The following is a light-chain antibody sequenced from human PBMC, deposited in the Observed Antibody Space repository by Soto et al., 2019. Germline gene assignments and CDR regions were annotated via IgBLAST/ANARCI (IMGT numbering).Light chain of an antibody. CDR1: QSVGSS. V-gene: IGKV3-15*01. CDR2: DSS. Sequence: VLTQSPATLSVSPGEGATLSCRASQSVGSSLAWYQQKPGQAPRLLMFDSSTRATGVPAKFSGSGSGTEFTLTISSLQSEDFAIFFCRQYDDWPLPFGPGTRVDI. J-gene: IGKJ3*01. CDR3: RQYDDWPLP.